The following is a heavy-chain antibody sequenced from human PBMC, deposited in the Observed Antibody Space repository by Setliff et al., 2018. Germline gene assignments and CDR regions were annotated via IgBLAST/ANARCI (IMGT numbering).Heavy chain of an antibody. CDR3: AKDLEAQYYDILTGYSMGAFDI. CDR2: ISGSGGST. CDR1: GFTFSSYA. J-gene: IGHJ3*02. D-gene: IGHD3-9*01. Sequence: GESLQLSCAASGFTFSSYAMSWVRQAPGKGLEWVSAISGSGGSTYYADSVKGRFTISRDNSKNTLYLQMNSLRAEDTAVYYCAKDLEAQYYDILTGYSMGAFDIWGQGTMVTVSS. V-gene: IGHV3-23*01.